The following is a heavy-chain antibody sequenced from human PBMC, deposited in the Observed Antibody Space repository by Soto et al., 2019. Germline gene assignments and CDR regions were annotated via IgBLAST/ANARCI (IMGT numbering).Heavy chain of an antibody. CDR2: ISSSSSYI. J-gene: IGHJ6*02. Sequence: EVQLVESGGGLVKPGGSLRLSCAASGFTFSSYSMNWVRQAPGKGLEWVSSISSSSSYIYYADSVKGRFTISRDNAKNSLYLQMNSLRAEDTAVYYCARADSWSYSFYYGMDVWGQGTTVTVSS. CDR1: GFTFSSYS. CDR3: ARADSWSYSFYYGMDV. D-gene: IGHD1-26*01. V-gene: IGHV3-21*01.